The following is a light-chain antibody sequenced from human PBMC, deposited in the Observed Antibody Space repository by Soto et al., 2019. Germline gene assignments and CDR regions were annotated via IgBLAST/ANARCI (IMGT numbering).Light chain of an antibody. CDR1: QTLRGY. Sequence: DNQMTQSPASLSASVGERVPIPCRASQTLRGYLNRYQQKPGKAPKRLIYAASSLQSGVPSRFSGSGSDINFTTTTSSLLHDDFAPYYSQQSYSTLRTGDQETEVEIK. J-gene: IGKJ1*01. V-gene: IGKV1-39*01. CDR3: QQSYSTLRT. CDR2: AAS.